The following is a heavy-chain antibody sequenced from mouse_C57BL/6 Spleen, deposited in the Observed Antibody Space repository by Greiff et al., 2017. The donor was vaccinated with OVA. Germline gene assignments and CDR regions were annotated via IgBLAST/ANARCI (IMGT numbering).Heavy chain of an antibody. CDR3: ARREGYGNYDYFDY. CDR1: GYAFSSSW. D-gene: IGHD2-1*01. V-gene: IGHV1-82*01. J-gene: IGHJ2*01. CDR2: IYPGDGDT. Sequence: VQLQQSGPELVKPGASVKISCKASGYAFSSSWMNWVKQRPGKGLEWIGRIYPGDGDTNYNGKFKGKATLTADKSSSTAYMQLSSLTSEDSAVYFCARREGYGNYDYFDYWGQGTTLTVSS.